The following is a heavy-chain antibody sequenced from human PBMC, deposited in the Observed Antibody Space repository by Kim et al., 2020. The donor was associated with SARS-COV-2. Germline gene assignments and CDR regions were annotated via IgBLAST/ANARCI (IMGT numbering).Heavy chain of an antibody. V-gene: IGHV3-23*01. CDR2: ITVSGTST. CDR1: GFTFSTNG. J-gene: IGHJ4*02. Sequence: GGSLRLSCGASGFTFSTNGMSWVRQAPGRGLEWVSAITVSGTSTYYADSVKGRFTIPRGNSKNTLYLQMNSLRAEDTAVYFCGKETIAVVIPGVDSWGQG. CDR3: GKETIAVVIPGVDS. D-gene: IGHD3-22*01.